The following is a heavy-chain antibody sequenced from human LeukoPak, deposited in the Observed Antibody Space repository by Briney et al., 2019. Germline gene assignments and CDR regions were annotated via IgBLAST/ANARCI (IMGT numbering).Heavy chain of an antibody. CDR2: IYYSGST. D-gene: IGHD3-10*01. CDR3: ARNYYGSGSSIDY. V-gene: IGHV4-59*08. J-gene: IGHJ4*02. Sequence: KASETLSLTCTVSGGSISSYYWSWIRQPPGKGLEWIGYIYYSGSTNYNPSLKSRVTISVDTSKNQFSLKLSSVTAADTAVYYCARNYYGSGSSIDYWGQGTLVTVSS. CDR1: GGSISSYY.